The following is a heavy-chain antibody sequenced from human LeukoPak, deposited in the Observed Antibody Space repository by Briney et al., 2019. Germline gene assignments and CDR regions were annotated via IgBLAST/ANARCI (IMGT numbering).Heavy chain of an antibody. CDR1: GFTFSSYW. D-gene: IGHD6-13*01. CDR2: INSDGSTT. V-gene: IGHV3-74*01. J-gene: IGHJ4*02. Sequence: GGSLRLSCAASGFTFSSYWMHWVRQAPGKGLVWVSRINSDGSTTSYTDSVKGRFTISRDNAKNTLYLQMNSLRAEDTAVYYCVRARIAAGLIDYWGRGTLVTVSS. CDR3: VRARIAAGLIDY.